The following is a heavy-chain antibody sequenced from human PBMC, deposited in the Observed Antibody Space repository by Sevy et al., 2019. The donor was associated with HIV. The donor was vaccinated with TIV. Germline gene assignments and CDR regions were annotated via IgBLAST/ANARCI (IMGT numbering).Heavy chain of an antibody. CDR2: ISGSGKST. D-gene: IGHD3-22*01. CDR3: TKDQSESSGYYPLGAFDI. J-gene: IGHJ3*02. V-gene: IGHV3-23*01. Sequence: GGSLRLSCAASGFTFRNYAMNWVRQGPGKGLEWVSTISGSGKSTYYADSVKGRFTFSRDNSKNTLYLQMNSLRAEDTAVYYCTKDQSESSGYYPLGAFDIWGQGTMVTVSS. CDR1: GFTFRNYA.